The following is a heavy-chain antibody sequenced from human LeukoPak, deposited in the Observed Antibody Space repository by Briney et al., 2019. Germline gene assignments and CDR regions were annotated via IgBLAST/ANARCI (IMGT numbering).Heavy chain of an antibody. CDR2: INWNGVKT. V-gene: IGHV3-20*01. Sequence: PGGSLRLSCAASGFTFEDFGMTWVHQVPGKGLEWVSGINWNGVKTHYADSVKGRFTISRDNAKNNLYLEMNSLRVDDTALYHCARDSGIWFGTRDAFDIWGQGTMVTVST. J-gene: IGHJ3*02. CDR1: GFTFEDFG. CDR3: ARDSGIWFGTRDAFDI. D-gene: IGHD3-10*01.